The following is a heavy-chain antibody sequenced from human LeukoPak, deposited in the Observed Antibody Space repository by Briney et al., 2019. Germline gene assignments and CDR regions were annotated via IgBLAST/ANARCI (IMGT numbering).Heavy chain of an antibody. D-gene: IGHD6-6*01. J-gene: IGHJ6*03. CDR2: ISAYNGDT. CDR1: GYTFTGYV. V-gene: IGHV1-18*01. Sequence: ASVKVSCKASGYTFTGYVISWVRQAPGQGLEWMGWISAYNGDTNYAQKLQGRVTMTTDTSTSTAYMELRSLRSDDTAVYFCARDWGVEARPGYMDVWGKGTTVTVSS. CDR3: ARDWGVEARPGYMDV.